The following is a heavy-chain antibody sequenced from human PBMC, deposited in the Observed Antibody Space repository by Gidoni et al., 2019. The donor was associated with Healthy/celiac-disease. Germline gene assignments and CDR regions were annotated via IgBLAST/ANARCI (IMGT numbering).Heavy chain of an antibody. V-gene: IGHV3-9*01. D-gene: IGHD5-18*01. CDR2: ISWNSGSI. J-gene: IGHJ6*02. Sequence: EVQLVESGGGLVQPGRSLRLSCAASGFTFDDYAMHWVRQAPGEGLEWVSGISWNSGSIGYADSEKGRFTISRDNAKNSLYLQMNSLRAEDTALYYCAKDMQGADTPPNYYYGMDVWGQGTTVTVSS. CDR3: AKDMQGADTPPNYYYGMDV. CDR1: GFTFDDYA.